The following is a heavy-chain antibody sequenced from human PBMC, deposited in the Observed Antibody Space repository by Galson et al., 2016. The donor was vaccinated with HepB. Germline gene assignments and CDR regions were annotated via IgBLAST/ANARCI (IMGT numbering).Heavy chain of an antibody. CDR1: GGSMSISSYY. V-gene: IGHV4-39*01. Sequence: ETLSLTCTVSGGSMSISSYYWGWIRQPPGKGLQWIGSFYYSGSTYYTPSLKSRVTISVDASRNQVSLKLTSVTAADTAVYYCASPVVRGYFDSSGHREGFDYWGQGTLVTVSS. CDR3: ASPVVRGYFDSSGHREGFDY. J-gene: IGHJ4*02. CDR2: FYYSGST. D-gene: IGHD3-22*01.